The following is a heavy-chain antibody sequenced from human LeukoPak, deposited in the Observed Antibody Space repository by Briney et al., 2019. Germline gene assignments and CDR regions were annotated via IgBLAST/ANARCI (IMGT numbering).Heavy chain of an antibody. CDR1: GGSISSYY. V-gene: IGHV4-4*07. J-gene: IGHJ2*01. CDR3: ARGGSQYFDL. Sequence: PSETLTLTCTVSGGSISSYYWSWIRQPAGKGLEWIGRIYTSGSTNYNPSLKSRVTISVDKSKNQFSLKLSSVTAADTAVYYCARGGSQYFDLWGRGTLVTVSS. CDR2: IYTSGST. D-gene: IGHD3-10*01.